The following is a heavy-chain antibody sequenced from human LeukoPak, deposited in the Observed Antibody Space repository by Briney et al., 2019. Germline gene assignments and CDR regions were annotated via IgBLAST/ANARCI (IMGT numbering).Heavy chain of an antibody. CDR3: AKGPGLTAFFDF. V-gene: IGHV3-9*01. J-gene: IGHJ4*02. Sequence: LRLSCGASGFTFEDHAMHWVRQAPGKGLEWVSGITWNSDTVAYADSVKGRFTIARDNARNSLYLQMNSLRPEDTALYYCAKGPGLTAFFDFWGQGTLVTVSS. CDR1: GFTFEDHA. D-gene: IGHD2-21*02. CDR2: ITWNSDTV.